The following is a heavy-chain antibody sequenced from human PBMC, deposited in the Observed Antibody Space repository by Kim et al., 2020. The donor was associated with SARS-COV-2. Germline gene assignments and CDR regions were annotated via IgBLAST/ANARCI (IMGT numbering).Heavy chain of an antibody. CDR3: VRGGGGVSRGWFQLDS. J-gene: IGHJ5*01. CDR1: GVSISTRNW. CDR2: IYHSGTT. Sequence: SETLSLTCAVSGVSISTRNWWSWFRQPPGKGLEWIGDIYHSGTTNSNPSLRSRLTISVDKSNNHFSLKLSSVTAADTAAYYCVRGGGGVSRGWFQLDSWG. V-gene: IGHV4-4*02. D-gene: IGHD6-19*01.